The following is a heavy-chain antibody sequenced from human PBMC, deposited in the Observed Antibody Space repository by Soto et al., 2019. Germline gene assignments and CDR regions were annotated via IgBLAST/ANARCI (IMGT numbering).Heavy chain of an antibody. CDR1: GYTFTSYG. CDR2: ISAYNGNT. J-gene: IGHJ5*02. CDR3: ARLTTRGYSYGSWFDP. Sequence: ASVKVSCKASGYTFTSYGISWVRQAPGQGLEWMGWISAYNGNTNYAQKLQGRVTMTTDTSTSTAYMELRSLRSDDTAVYYCARLTTRGYSYGSWFDPWGQGTLVTVSS. D-gene: IGHD5-18*01. V-gene: IGHV1-18*01.